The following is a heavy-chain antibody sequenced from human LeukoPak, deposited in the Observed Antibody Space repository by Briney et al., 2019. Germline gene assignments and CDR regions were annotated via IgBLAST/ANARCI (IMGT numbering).Heavy chain of an antibody. D-gene: IGHD6-19*01. V-gene: IGHV1-2*02. CDR1: GYTFTGYY. CDR2: INPNSGGT. Sequence: ASVKVSCKASGYTFTGYYMHWVRQAPGQGLEWMGWINPNSGGTNYGQKFQGRVTMTRDTSISTAYMEPSRLRSDDTAVYYCARGNVAVAGNADWFDPWGQGTLVTVSS. J-gene: IGHJ5*02. CDR3: ARGNVAVAGNADWFDP.